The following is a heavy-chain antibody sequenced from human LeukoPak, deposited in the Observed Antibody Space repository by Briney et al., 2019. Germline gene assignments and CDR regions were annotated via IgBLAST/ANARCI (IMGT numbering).Heavy chain of an antibody. Sequence: SETLSLTCTVSGGSISSYYWSWIRQPPGKGLEWIGYIHYTGSSNYNPSLKSRVTISVDTSKNQFSLKLSSVTAADTAVYYCARLGSGRMWNWFDPWGQGTLVTVSS. CDR2: IHYTGSS. V-gene: IGHV4-59*08. CDR3: ARLGSGRMWNWFDP. J-gene: IGHJ5*02. D-gene: IGHD3-10*01. CDR1: GGSISSYY.